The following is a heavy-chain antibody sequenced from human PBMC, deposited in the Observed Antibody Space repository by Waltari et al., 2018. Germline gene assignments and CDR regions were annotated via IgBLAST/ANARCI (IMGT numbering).Heavy chain of an antibody. CDR3: ARVNRRILWWGIDY. J-gene: IGHJ4*02. D-gene: IGHD2-21*01. Sequence: QVQLQESGPGLVKPSQTLSLTCTVSGGSISSGGYYWSWIRQHPGKGLEWVGYIYYGGSTYYNPSLKSRVTISVDTSKNQFSLKLSSVTAADTAVYYCARVNRRILWWGIDYWGQGTLVTVSS. CDR1: GGSISSGGYY. V-gene: IGHV4-31*03. CDR2: IYYGGST.